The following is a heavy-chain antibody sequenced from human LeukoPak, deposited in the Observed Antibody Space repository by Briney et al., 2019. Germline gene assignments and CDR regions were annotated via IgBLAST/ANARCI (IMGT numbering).Heavy chain of an antibody. CDR1: RYIFTGYY. CDR3: ARDPDYDENTNT. D-gene: IGHD4-17*01. CDR2: INPSGGGT. Sequence: GASVKVSCKASRYIFTGYYVNWVRQAPGQGLEWMGWINPSGGGTKIAPKFQGRVTMTSDSSINTAYMELTRLRSDDTAVYFCARDPDYDENTNTWGQGTLVTVSS. J-gene: IGHJ4*02. V-gene: IGHV1-2*02.